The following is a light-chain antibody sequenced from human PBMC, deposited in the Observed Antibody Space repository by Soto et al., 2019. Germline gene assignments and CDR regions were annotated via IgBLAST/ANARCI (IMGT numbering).Light chain of an antibody. J-gene: IGKJ1*01. CDR3: VQALQTPRT. V-gene: IGKV2-28*01. Sequence: DIVMTQSPLSLPVTPGEPASISCRSSQSLMQSNGYKYLDWYLQKPGQSPQLLIYLGSNRAAGVPDRCSGSGSGTDFTLKISRVEAEDVVVYYCVQALQTPRTFGQGTKVEIK. CDR1: QSLMQSNGYKY. CDR2: LGS.